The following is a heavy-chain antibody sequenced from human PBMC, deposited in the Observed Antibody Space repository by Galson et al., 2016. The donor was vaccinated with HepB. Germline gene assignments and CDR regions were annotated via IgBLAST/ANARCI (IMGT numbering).Heavy chain of an antibody. J-gene: IGHJ6*02. CDR3: ARDQGGFVGNARVDGMDV. Sequence: CAISGDSVSSNTAAWNWIRQSPSRGLEWLGRTYYKSKWYSDYAVSVKSRIIINPDTSKNQFSLQLHSVTPEDTAVYYCARDQGGFVGNARVDGMDVWGQGTTVIVSS. D-gene: IGHD5-12*01. V-gene: IGHV6-1*01. CDR1: GDSVSSNTAA. CDR2: TYYKSKWYS.